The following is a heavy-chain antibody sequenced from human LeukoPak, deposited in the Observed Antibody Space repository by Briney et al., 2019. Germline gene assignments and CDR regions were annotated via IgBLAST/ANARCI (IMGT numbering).Heavy chain of an antibody. D-gene: IGHD6-25*01. CDR2: INPNSGGT. Sequence: GASVKVSCKASGYTFTGYYVHWLRQAPGQGLTWMGWINPNSGGTDYAQQYQGRITLTRDTSISTVYMELSSLTSDDSAVYFCARASFNSGFDYWGQGTLVTVSS. CDR1: GYTFTGYY. CDR3: ARASFNSGFDY. J-gene: IGHJ4*02. V-gene: IGHV1-2*02.